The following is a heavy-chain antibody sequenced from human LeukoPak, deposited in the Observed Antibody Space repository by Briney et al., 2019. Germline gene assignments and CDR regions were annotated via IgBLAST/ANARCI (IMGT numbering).Heavy chain of an antibody. V-gene: IGHV4-59*08. CDR1: GGSISTYY. Sequence: SETLSLTCTVPGGSISTYYWSWLRQPPGKGLEWIGYISYSGSTNYNPSLKTLKSRVTFSLNTSKNQFSLTLSSVTAADTAVYYCARLQGRGDNYLDSWGQGALVTVSS. CDR2: ISYSGST. D-gene: IGHD7-27*01. J-gene: IGHJ4*02. CDR3: ARLQGRGDNYLDS.